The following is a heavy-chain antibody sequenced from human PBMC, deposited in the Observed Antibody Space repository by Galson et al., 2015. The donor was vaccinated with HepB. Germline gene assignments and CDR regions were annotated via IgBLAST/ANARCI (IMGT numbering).Heavy chain of an antibody. Sequence: SLRLSCAASGFTFSYYWMTWVRQAPGKGLEWVATIKEDGSEKYYVDSMGGRFTISRDNAKNSLYLQMNSLRAEDTAVYYCARDCPPGGGDCYCSHWGQGTLVTVSS. CDR3: ARDCPPGGGDCYCSH. CDR2: IKEDGSEK. V-gene: IGHV3-7*01. D-gene: IGHD2-21*01. CDR1: GFTFSYYW. J-gene: IGHJ4*02.